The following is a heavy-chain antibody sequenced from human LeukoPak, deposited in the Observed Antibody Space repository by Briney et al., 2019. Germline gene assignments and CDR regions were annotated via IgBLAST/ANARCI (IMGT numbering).Heavy chain of an antibody. CDR2: INTDGSST. CDR1: GFSFSSYW. V-gene: IGHV3-74*01. J-gene: IGHJ4*02. Sequence: GGSLRLSCAASGFSFSSYWMHWVRQAPGKGLVWVSRINTDGSSTSYADSVKGRFTISRDNAKNTLYLQMNSLKAEDTAVYYCARGYRGGSYWSVGADYWGQGTLVTVSS. D-gene: IGHD1-26*01. CDR3: ARGYRGGSYWSVGADY.